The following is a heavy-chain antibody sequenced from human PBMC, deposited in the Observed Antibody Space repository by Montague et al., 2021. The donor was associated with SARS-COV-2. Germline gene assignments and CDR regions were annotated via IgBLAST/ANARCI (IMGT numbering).Heavy chain of an antibody. CDR2: INHSGST. CDR1: GGSFSSYS. Sequence: SETLSLTCAVYGGSFSSYSWSWIRQPPGKGLEWIGEINHSGSTNYNPSLKSRVTISVDTSKNQFSLKLSSVTAADTAVYYCAREIDGIALIVVVTPHYYYAMDVWGQGTTVTVSS. CDR3: AREIDGIALIVVVTPHYYYAMDV. D-gene: IGHD3-22*01. J-gene: IGHJ6*02. V-gene: IGHV4-34*01.